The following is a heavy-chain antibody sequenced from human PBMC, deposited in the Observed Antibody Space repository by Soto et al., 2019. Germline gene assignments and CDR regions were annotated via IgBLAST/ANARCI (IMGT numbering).Heavy chain of an antibody. V-gene: IGHV4-31*01. CDR2: IYYSGST. Sequence: QVQLQESGPGLVKPSQTLSLTCTVSGGSISSGGYYWSWIRQHPGKGVEWIGYIYYSGSTSYNPXLXSXXTLSLDTSQNQFSLKLSSVTAADTAVYYCARGVIHWGQGTLVTVSS. CDR1: GGSISSGGYY. D-gene: IGHD3-16*02. CDR3: ARGVIH. J-gene: IGHJ4*02.